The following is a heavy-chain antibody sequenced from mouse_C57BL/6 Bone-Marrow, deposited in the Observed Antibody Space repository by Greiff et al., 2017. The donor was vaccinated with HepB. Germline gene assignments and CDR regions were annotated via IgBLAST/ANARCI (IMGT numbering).Heavy chain of an antibody. V-gene: IGHV7-3*01. CDR2: IRNKANGYTT. D-gene: IGHD1-1*01. CDR1: GFTFTDYY. J-gene: IGHJ2*01. Sequence: EVNVVESGGGLVQPGGSLSLSCAASGFTFTDYYMSWVRQPPGKALEWLGFIRNKANGYTTEYSASVKGRFTISRDNPQSILYLQMNALRAEDSATYYCARYIAVAYFDYWGQGTTLTVSS. CDR3: ARYIAVAYFDY.